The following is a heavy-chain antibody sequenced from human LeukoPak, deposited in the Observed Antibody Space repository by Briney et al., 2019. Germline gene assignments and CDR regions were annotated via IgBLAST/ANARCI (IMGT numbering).Heavy chain of an antibody. CDR1: GGSIRSYY. Sequence: PSDTLSLTRTVSGGSIRSYYWRWIRQPPAPELSWIGYIYYSGTTNYNPSLKSRVTISVDTSKNQFSLKLSSVTAADTAVYYCARGVYIAAAQYGYWGQGTLVTVSS. V-gene: IGHV4-59*07. J-gene: IGHJ4*02. CDR3: ARGVYIAAAQYGY. CDR2: IYYSGTT. D-gene: IGHD6-13*01.